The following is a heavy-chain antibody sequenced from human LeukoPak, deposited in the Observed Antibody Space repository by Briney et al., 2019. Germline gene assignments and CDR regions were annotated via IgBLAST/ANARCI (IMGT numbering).Heavy chain of an antibody. CDR3: ARVGCSGGSCPHGI. Sequence: GGSLRLSCAASGFTFSSYSMNWARQAPGKGLEWVSSISSSSSYIYYADSVKGRFTISRDNAKNSLYLQMNSLRAEDTAVYYCARVGCSGGSCPHGIWGQGTMVTVSS. CDR2: ISSSSSYI. CDR1: GFTFSSYS. V-gene: IGHV3-21*01. D-gene: IGHD2-15*01. J-gene: IGHJ3*02.